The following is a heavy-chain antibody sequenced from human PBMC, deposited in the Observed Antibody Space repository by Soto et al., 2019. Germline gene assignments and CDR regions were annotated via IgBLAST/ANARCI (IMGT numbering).Heavy chain of an antibody. V-gene: IGHV1-46*01. CDR1: GYTFTTYY. Sequence: QVQLVQSGAEVKRPGASVKVSCKASGYTFTTYYMHWVRQAPGQGLEWLGIINPNGGSTTYAQKFQGRVTMTREKSTSKVYFELSSLRSEDTAVYYCARAGYCSGGTCFHGNCDYWGQGTLVTVSA. CDR2: INPNGGST. J-gene: IGHJ4*02. D-gene: IGHD2-15*01. CDR3: ARAGYCSGGTCFHGNCDY.